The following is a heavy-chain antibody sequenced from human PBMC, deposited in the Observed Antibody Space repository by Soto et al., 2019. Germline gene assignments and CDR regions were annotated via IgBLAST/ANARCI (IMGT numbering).Heavy chain of an antibody. V-gene: IGHV3-23*01. CDR1: GFTLTSYG. CDR2: IGRGGDT. Sequence: EVQLLESGGGLVQPGGSLRLSCEVSGFTLTSYGMNWVRQAPDKVLEWVSTIGRGGDTYYADSVKGRFTISRDNSKNTLFLQMNSLRAEDTALYFCAKDGTTTGIHYYAMDVWGQGTTVTVSS. J-gene: IGHJ6*02. CDR3: AKDGTTTGIHYYAMDV. D-gene: IGHD1-1*01.